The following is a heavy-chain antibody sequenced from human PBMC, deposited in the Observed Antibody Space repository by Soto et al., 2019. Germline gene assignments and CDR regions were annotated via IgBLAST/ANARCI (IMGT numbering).Heavy chain of an antibody. J-gene: IGHJ4*02. D-gene: IGHD2-15*01. CDR1: GYTFTSYY. V-gene: IGHV1-46*01. CDR3: ARVDCSGGSCYFDY. CDR2: INPSGGST. Sequence: ASVKFSCKASGYTFTSYYMHWVRQAPGQGLEWMGIINPSGGSTSYAQKFQGRVTMTRDTSTSTIYMEMSSLRSEDSAVYYCARVDCSGGSCYFDYWGQGTLVTVSS.